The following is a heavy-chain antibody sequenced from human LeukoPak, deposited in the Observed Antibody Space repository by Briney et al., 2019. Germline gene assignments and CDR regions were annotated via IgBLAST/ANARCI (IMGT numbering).Heavy chain of an antibody. Sequence: PGGSLRLSCAASGFTFSSYAMSWIRQPPGKGLEWIGYIYYSGSTGYNPSLKSRVTISVDTSKNQLSLRLSSVTAADTAVYYCARLRNSGSSYYFDYWGQGTLVTVSS. CDR1: GFTFSSYA. V-gene: IGHV4-59*08. CDR2: IYYSGST. CDR3: ARLRNSGSSYYFDY. D-gene: IGHD3-22*01. J-gene: IGHJ4*02.